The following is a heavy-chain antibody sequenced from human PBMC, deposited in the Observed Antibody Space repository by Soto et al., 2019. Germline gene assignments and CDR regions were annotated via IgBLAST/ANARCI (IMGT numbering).Heavy chain of an antibody. CDR1: GGTFSSYV. CDR2: ITRIFGTA. CDR3: ARVSSTGIGYGGYKPNWYFEL. D-gene: IGHD5-12*01. J-gene: IGHJ2*01. Sequence: QVQLVQSGAEVKKPGSSVKVSCKASGGTFSSYVISWVRQAPGQGLEWMGGITRIFGTANYAQKFQGRVTFTADESTSRAYMGLCGLRSEYTCVDYCARVSSTGIGYGGYKPNWYFELWGCGTLVTVSS. V-gene: IGHV1-69*01.